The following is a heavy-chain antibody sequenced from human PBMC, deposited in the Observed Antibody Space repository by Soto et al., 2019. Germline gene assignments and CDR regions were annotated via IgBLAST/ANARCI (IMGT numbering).Heavy chain of an antibody. Sequence: GGSLRLSCAASGFTFTTAWINWVRQAPGKGLEWVSATRDSGGTTYYADSVKGRFTISRDNSKSTLYLQMNSLRVEDTAIYYCAKSPGAYYPITFDYWGQGSLVTVSS. CDR2: TRDSGGTT. D-gene: IGHD4-17*01. J-gene: IGHJ4*02. CDR3: AKSPGAYYPITFDY. CDR1: GFTFTTAW. V-gene: IGHV3-23*01.